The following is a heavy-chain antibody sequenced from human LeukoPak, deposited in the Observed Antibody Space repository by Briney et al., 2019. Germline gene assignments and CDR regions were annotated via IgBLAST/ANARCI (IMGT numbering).Heavy chain of an antibody. CDR3: ARAGSGWSFDY. V-gene: IGHV4-59*01. J-gene: IGHJ4*02. CDR2: IYYSEST. Sequence: PSETLSLTCSVSGDSISSYYRSWSRQPPGKGLEWIGYIYYSESTNYNPSLKSRVTVSVDTSKNQFSLNLRSVNAADTAVYYCARAGSGWSFDYWGQGTLVTVSS. CDR1: GDSISSYY. D-gene: IGHD6-19*01.